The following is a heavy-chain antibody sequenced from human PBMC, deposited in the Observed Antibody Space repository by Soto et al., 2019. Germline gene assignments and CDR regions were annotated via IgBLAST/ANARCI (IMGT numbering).Heavy chain of an antibody. CDR1: GGSISSGGYS. D-gene: IGHD6-13*01. V-gene: IGHV4-30-2*01. Sequence: SETLSLTCAVSGGSISSGGYSWSWIRQPPGKGLEWIGYIYHSGSTYYNPSLKSRVTISVDTSKNQFSLKLSSVTAADTAVYYCARAKKGITAAENWFDPWGQGTLVTVSS. J-gene: IGHJ5*02. CDR2: IYHSGST. CDR3: ARAKKGITAAENWFDP.